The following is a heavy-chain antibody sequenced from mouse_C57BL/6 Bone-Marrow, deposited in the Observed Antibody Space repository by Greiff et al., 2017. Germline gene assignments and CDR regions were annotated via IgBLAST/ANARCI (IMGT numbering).Heavy chain of an antibody. V-gene: IGHV14-4*01. CDR3: TTLSTTVVAPFDY. J-gene: IGHJ2*01. Sequence: EVQLQESGAELVRPGASVKLSCTASGFNIKDDYMHWVKQRPEQGLEWIGWIDPENGDTEYASKFQGKATITADTSSNTASLQLSSLTSEDTAVYYCTTLSTTVVAPFDYWGQGTTLTVAS. CDR2: IDPENGDT. CDR1: GFNIKDDY. D-gene: IGHD1-1*01.